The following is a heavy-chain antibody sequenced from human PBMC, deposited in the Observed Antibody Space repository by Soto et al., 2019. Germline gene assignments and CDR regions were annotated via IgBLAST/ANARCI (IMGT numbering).Heavy chain of an antibody. J-gene: IGHJ1*01. CDR3: ARDYIDQNSGSRSEYFQQ. Sequence: GGSLRLSCAASGFTFSSYSMNWVRQAPGKGLEWVSSISSSSSYIYYADSVKGRFTISRDNAKNSLYLQMNSLRAEDTAVYYFARDYIDQNSGSRSEYFQQWGQRTLVTVSS. V-gene: IGHV3-21*01. CDR1: GFTFSSYS. CDR2: ISSSSSYI. D-gene: IGHD6-6*01.